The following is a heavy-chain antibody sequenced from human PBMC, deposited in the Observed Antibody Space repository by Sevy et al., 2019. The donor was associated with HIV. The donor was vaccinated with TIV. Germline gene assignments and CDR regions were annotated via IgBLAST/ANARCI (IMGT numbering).Heavy chain of an antibody. Sequence: GESLKISCKGSGYRFTNYWIGWVRQMPGKGLEWMGSIYPGDSEITYSPSFQGQVTISADNSITTAYLQWSSLKASDSVMYYCARPRVYGDGAFDIWGQGTMVTVSS. CDR3: ARPRVYGDGAFDI. CDR1: GYRFTNYW. V-gene: IGHV5-51*01. D-gene: IGHD4-17*01. CDR2: IYPGDSEI. J-gene: IGHJ3*02.